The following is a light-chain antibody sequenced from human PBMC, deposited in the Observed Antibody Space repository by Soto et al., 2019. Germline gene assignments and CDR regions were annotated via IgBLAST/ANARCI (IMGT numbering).Light chain of an antibody. V-gene: IGKV3-11*01. CDR1: QSVSGN. CDR2: DAS. J-gene: IGKJ5*01. Sequence: EIVMTQSPATLSVSPGERATLSCRASQSVSGNLAWYQQKPGQAPRLLIYDASSRATGIPARFSGSGSGTDLTLTISSLEPEDFAVYYCQQRSNWPITFGQGTRLEI. CDR3: QQRSNWPIT.